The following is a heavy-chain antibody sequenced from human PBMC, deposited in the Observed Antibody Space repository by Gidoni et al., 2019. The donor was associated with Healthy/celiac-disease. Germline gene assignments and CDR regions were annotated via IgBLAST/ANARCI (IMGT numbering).Heavy chain of an antibody. V-gene: IGHV4-34*01. J-gene: IGHJ4*02. CDR1: GGSFSGYY. CDR2: INHSGST. Sequence: QVQLQQWGAGLLKPSETLSLTCAVYGGSFSGYYWSWIRQPPGKGLEWIGEINHSGSTNYNPSLKSRVTISVDTSKNQFSLKLSSVTAADTAVYYCARGYRRVAGGRYFDYWGQGTLVTVSS. D-gene: IGHD6-19*01. CDR3: ARGYRRVAGGRYFDY.